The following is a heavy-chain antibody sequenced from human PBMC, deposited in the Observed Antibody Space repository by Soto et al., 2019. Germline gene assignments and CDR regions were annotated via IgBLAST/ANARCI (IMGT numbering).Heavy chain of an antibody. CDR1: GGTFSSYA. CDR3: ARSRSGSYRFDY. D-gene: IGHD1-26*01. Sequence: SVKVSCKASGGTFSSYAISWVRQAPGQGLEWMGGIIPIFGTANYAQKFQGRVTISADESTSTAYMELSSLRSEDTAVYYCARSRSGSYRFDYWGQGTLVTVSS. V-gene: IGHV1-69*13. J-gene: IGHJ4*02. CDR2: IIPIFGTA.